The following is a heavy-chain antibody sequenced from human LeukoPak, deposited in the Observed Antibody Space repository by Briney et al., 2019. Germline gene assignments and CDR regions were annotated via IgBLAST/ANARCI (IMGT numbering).Heavy chain of an antibody. V-gene: IGHV1-46*01. D-gene: IGHD5-18*01. CDR1: GYTFTSYK. CDR2: INPSGGST. J-gene: IGHJ4*02. Sequence: ASVKVSCKASGYTFTSYKMHWVRQAPGQGLEWMGIINPSGGSTTYAQKFQGGTTMTRDTSTYTVYMELSSLRSEDTATYYCARGQEYSYELDSWGQGTLVTVSP. CDR3: ARGQEYSYELDS.